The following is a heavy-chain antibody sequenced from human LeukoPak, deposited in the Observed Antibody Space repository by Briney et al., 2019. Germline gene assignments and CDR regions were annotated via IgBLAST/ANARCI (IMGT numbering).Heavy chain of an antibody. V-gene: IGHV3-23*01. CDR3: AKPKESYYYYYYMDV. CDR2: ISGRGGST. Sequence: PGGSLRLSCAASGFTFNNYAMNWVRQAPGKGLEWVSGISGRGGSTYYADSVKGRFTISRDNSKNTLYLQMNSLRAEDTAVYYCAKPKESYYYYYYMDVWGKGTTVTVSS. D-gene: IGHD3-10*01. J-gene: IGHJ6*03. CDR1: GFTFNNYA.